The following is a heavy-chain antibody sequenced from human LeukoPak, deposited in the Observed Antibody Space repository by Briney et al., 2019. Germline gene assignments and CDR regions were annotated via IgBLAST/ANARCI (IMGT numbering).Heavy chain of an antibody. J-gene: IGHJ1*01. V-gene: IGHV3-74*01. D-gene: IGHD1-26*01. CDR2: INGDGRII. Sequence: GGSLRLSCAASGFTFSSYAMSWVRQAPGKGLVWISRINGDGRIIEHAESVKGRFTVSRNNADNTLHLQMNSLRGEDTAVYHCVREVGAPGSFQHWGQGAPVTVSS. CDR1: GFTFSSYA. CDR3: VREVGAPGSFQH.